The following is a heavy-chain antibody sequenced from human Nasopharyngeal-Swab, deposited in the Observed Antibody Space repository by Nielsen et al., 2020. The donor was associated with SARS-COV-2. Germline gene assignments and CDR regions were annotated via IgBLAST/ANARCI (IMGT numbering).Heavy chain of an antibody. D-gene: IGHD3-22*01. CDR1: GFTFRNYW. J-gene: IGHJ4*02. V-gene: IGHV3-11*04. CDR2: ISSTGAII. Sequence: GGSQRLSCAASGFTFRNYWMSWIRQAPGKGLEWVSYISSTGAIIYYADSVKGRFTISRDNAKNSLYLQMNSLRAEDTSVYYCARDTDDYYDSSGGLLHYWGQGTLVTVSS. CDR3: ARDTDDYYDSSGGLLHY.